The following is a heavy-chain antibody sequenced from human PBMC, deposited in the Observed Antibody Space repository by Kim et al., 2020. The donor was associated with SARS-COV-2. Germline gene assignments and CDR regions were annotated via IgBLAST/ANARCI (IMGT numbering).Heavy chain of an antibody. J-gene: IGHJ4*02. CDR1: GYTFTGYY. CDR2: INPNSGGT. V-gene: IGHV1-2*02. Sequence: ASVKVSCKASGYTFTGYYMHWVRQAPGQGLEWMGWINPNSGGTNYAQKFQGRVTMTRDTSISTAYMELSRLRSDDTAVYYCARALSRQQLVLTGYWGQGTLVTVSS. D-gene: IGHD6-13*01. CDR3: ARALSRQQLVLTGY.